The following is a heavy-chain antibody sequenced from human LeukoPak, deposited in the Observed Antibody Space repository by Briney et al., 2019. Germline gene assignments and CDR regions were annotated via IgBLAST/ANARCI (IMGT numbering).Heavy chain of an antibody. CDR2: ITNNGYT. D-gene: IGHD3-16*01. V-gene: IGHV3-64D*06. J-gene: IGHJ4*02. Sequence: HPGGSLRLSCSASGFTFSSYVMHWARQAPGKGLEYVSAITNNGYTYYADSVKGRFAISRDNSKNTLYLQMSSLRAEDTPIYYCVRRSVEGVYFDYWGQGTLVTVSS. CDR3: VRRSVEGVYFDY. CDR1: GFTFSSYV.